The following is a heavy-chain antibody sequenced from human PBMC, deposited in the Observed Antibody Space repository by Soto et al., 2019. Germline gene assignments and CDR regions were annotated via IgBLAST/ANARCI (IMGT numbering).Heavy chain of an antibody. Sequence: EVQLLESGGGLIQPGGSLRPSCAASGFSFSSYVMAWVRQAPGKGLEWVSAMSGSGGSTYYPDSVKGRFTISRDNSENTLFLQMNSLRAEDTAVYYCAKASGSSWPYYFDSWGQGTLVTVSS. D-gene: IGHD6-13*01. V-gene: IGHV3-23*01. CDR2: MSGSGGST. J-gene: IGHJ4*02. CDR1: GFSFSSYV. CDR3: AKASGSSWPYYFDS.